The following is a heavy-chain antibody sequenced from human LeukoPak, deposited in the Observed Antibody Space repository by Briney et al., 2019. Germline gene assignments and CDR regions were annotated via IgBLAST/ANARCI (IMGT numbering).Heavy chain of an antibody. Sequence: GGSLRLSCAASGFTFSDYYMSWIRQAPGKGLEWVSFMSGSGSNMYYVDSVKGRFTISRDNAKNSLYLQMSSLTAEDTAVYYCAREKTVGGDSNYHYYGMDVCGQGTTVTVSS. D-gene: IGHD4-17*01. V-gene: IGHV3-11*01. CDR2: MSGSGSNM. CDR1: GFTFSDYY. J-gene: IGHJ6*02. CDR3: AREKTVGGDSNYHYYGMDV.